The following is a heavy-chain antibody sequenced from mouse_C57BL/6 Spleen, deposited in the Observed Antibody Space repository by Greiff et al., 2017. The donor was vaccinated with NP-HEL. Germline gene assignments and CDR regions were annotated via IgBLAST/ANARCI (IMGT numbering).Heavy chain of an antibody. D-gene: IGHD2-4*01. CDR2: INYDGSST. CDR1: GFTFSDYY. Sequence: EVKLVESEGGLVQPGSSMKLSCTASGFTFSDYYMAWVRQVPEKGLEWVANINYDGSSTYYLDSLKSRFIISRDNAKNILYLQMSSLKSEDTATYYCAREGTDYGFDYWGQGTTLTVSS. CDR3: AREGTDYGFDY. J-gene: IGHJ2*01. V-gene: IGHV5-16*01.